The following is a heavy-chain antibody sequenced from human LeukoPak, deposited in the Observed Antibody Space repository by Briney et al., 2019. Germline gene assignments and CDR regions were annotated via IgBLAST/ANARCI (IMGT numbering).Heavy chain of an antibody. CDR2: ISSDGSST. J-gene: IGHJ4*02. D-gene: IGHD6-13*01. V-gene: IGHV3-74*01. CDR3: ARVHLAATGYCFDY. Sequence: GGSLRLSCAASGFTFSKYWMHWVRQPPGKGLEWVSRISSDGSSTTYADSVKGRFTISRDNDKHTLYLQMNSLRGEVTAVYYCARVHLAATGYCFDYWGQGTLVTVSS. CDR1: GFTFSKYW.